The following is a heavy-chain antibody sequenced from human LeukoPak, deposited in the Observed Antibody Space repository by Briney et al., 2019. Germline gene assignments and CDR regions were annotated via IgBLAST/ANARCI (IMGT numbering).Heavy chain of an antibody. V-gene: IGHV3-23*01. J-gene: IGHJ4*02. D-gene: IGHD3-22*01. CDR1: GFTFSSYA. Sequence: GGSLRLSCAASGFTFSSYAMSWVRQAPGKGLEWVSAISGSGGSTYYADSVKGRSTISRDNSKNTLYLQMNSLRVEDTAVYYCAPSGLLRPTIYWGQGTLVTVSS. CDR3: APSGLLRPTIY. CDR2: ISGSGGST.